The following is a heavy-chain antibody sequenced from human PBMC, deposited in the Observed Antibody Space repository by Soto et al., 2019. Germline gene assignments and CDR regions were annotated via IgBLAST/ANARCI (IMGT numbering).Heavy chain of an antibody. J-gene: IGHJ2*01. CDR1: GGSISSYY. D-gene: IGHD3-10*01. CDR3: ARESDYYGSGSYQDWYFDL. V-gene: IGHV4-59*01. CDR2: IYYSGST. Sequence: QVQLQESGPGLVKPSETLSLTCTVSGGSISSYYWSWIRQPPGKGLEWIGYIYYSGSTNYNPSLKSRVPISVDTSKNQFSLKLSSVTAADTAVYYCARESDYYGSGSYQDWYFDLWGRGTLVTVSS.